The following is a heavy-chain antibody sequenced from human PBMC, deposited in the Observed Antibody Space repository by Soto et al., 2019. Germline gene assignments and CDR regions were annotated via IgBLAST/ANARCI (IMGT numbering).Heavy chain of an antibody. Sequence: QVQLVESGGGVVQPGRSLRLSCAASGFTFSSYGMHWVRQAPGKGLEWVAVISYDGSNKYYADSVKGRFTISRDNSKNTLYLQMNSLRAEDTAVYYCAKPPGYYDFYWGQGTLVTVSS. CDR3: AKPPGYYDFY. D-gene: IGHD3-3*01. J-gene: IGHJ4*02. CDR1: GFTFSSYG. CDR2: ISYDGSNK. V-gene: IGHV3-30*18.